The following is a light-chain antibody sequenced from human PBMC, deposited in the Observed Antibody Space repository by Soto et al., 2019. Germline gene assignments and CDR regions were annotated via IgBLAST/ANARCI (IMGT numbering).Light chain of an antibody. V-gene: IGLV2-14*03. J-gene: IGLJ2*01. CDR2: DVS. CDR3: SSYTTASTAI. Sequence: QSVLTRPASVSASPGQSITISCTGTSSDVGSYNFVSWYQQHPGKAPKLMIFDVSVRPSGVSNRFSGSKSGNTASLTISGLQAEDDAHYYCSSYTTASTAIFGAGTTLTVL. CDR1: SSDVGSYNF.